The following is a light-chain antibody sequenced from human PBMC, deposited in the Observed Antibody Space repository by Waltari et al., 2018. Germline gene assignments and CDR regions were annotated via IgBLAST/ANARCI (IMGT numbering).Light chain of an antibody. J-gene: IGKJ4*01. CDR3: QQRSNWPS. CDR2: DAS. CDR1: ESVSTY. Sequence: EIVVTQSPATLSLSPGDRATLPCSASESVSTYLAWYQQKPGQAPRLLIYDASSRATGIPVRFSASGSGTDFTLTISSLEPEDFAVYYCQQRSNWPSFGGGTTVDSK. V-gene: IGKV3-11*01.